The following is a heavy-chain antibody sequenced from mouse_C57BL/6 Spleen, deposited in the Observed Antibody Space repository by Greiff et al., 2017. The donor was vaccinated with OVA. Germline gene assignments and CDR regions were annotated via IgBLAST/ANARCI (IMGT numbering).Heavy chain of an antibody. CDR2: ISSGGSYT. J-gene: IGHJ2*01. Sequence: DVKLVESGGDLVKPGGSLKLSCAASGFTFSSYGMSWVRQTPDKRLEWVATISSGGSYTSYPVSVQGRFTISRDNAKNTLYLQMSSLKAEDTAMYYCARRIRGYDYWGQGTTLTVSS. CDR1: GFTFSSYG. V-gene: IGHV5-6*02. CDR3: ARRIRGYDY. D-gene: IGHD3-1*01.